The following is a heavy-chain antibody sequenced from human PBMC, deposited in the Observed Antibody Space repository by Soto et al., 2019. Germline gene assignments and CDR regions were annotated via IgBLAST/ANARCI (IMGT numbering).Heavy chain of an antibody. CDR2: IRSKANSYTT. J-gene: IGHJ4*02. V-gene: IGHV3-73*01. CDR3: TRPGYSSGWVDY. Sequence: EVQLVESGGGLVQPGGSLKLSCAASGFTFSGSAMHWVRQASGKGLEWVGRIRSKANSYTTAYAASGKGRFTIFRDDSKNTAYLQMNSLKTEDTAVYYCTRPGYSSGWVDYWGQGTLVTVSS. D-gene: IGHD6-19*01. CDR1: GFTFSGSA.